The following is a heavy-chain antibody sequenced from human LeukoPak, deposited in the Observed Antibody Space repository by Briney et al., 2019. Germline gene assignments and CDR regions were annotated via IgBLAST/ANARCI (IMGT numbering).Heavy chain of an antibody. V-gene: IGHV3-53*01. Sequence: GGSLRLSCAASGFTVSNNYMSWVRQAPGKGLEWVSILYNDGSTYYADSVKGRFTISRDNSKNTLYLQMHSLRAEDTAVYYCARGERAYDYIWGSYGREYYFDHWGQGTLVTVSS. CDR2: LYNDGST. J-gene: IGHJ4*02. CDR1: GFTVSNNY. D-gene: IGHD3-16*01. CDR3: ARGERAYDYIWGSYGREYYFDH.